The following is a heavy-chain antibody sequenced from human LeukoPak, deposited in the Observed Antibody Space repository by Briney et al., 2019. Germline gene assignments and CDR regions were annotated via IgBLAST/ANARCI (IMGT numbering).Heavy chain of an antibody. CDR3: ARGYDFWSGYYSGWFDP. CDR1: GYTFTSYD. V-gene: IGHV1-8*01. D-gene: IGHD3-3*01. J-gene: IGHJ5*02. Sequence: ASVKVSCKASGYTFTSYDINWVRQATGQGLEWMGWMNPNSGNTGYAQKFQGRVTMTRDTSISTAYMELSRLRSDDTAVYYCARGYDFWSGYYSGWFDPWGQGTLVTVSS. CDR2: MNPNSGNT.